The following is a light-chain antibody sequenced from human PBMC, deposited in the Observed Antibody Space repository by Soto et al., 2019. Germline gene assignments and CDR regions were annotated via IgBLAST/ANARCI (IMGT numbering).Light chain of an antibody. CDR3: QQYQTWPRT. V-gene: IGKV3-20*01. Sequence: EIVLTQSPGTLSLSPGERATLACRASQSVSSSYLAWYQQKPGQAPRLLIYGASSRATGIPDRFSGSGSGTHFTLTISRLEPEDAAIYYCQQYQTWPRTFGQGTRVEVK. CDR2: GAS. CDR1: QSVSSSY. J-gene: IGKJ1*01.